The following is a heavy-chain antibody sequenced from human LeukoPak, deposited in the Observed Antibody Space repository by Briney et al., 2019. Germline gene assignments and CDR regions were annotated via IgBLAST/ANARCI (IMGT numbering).Heavy chain of an antibody. Sequence: GGPLRLSCAASGFSFSDYWMTWVRQAPGKGPEWVANIIQDGSEIYSVDSVKGRFTISRDNAKSSLYLQMNSLRAEDTAVYYCARGHTLAYWGQGTLVTVSS. CDR3: ARGHTLAY. CDR1: GFSFSDYW. CDR2: IIQDGSEI. J-gene: IGHJ4*02. V-gene: IGHV3-7*04.